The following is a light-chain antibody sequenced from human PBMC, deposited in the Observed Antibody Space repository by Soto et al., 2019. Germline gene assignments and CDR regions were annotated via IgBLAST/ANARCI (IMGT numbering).Light chain of an antibody. CDR3: QQYNNWPQT. Sequence: ERVMTQSPFTLSVSPGESVTLSCRASQSVGTNLAWYQQKPGQAPSLLIYGVSTRATGIPTRFSGSGSGRQFTLTISSLQSEDFAVYYCQQYNNWPQTFGQGTKVEIK. CDR2: GVS. V-gene: IGKV3-15*01. J-gene: IGKJ1*01. CDR1: QSVGTN.